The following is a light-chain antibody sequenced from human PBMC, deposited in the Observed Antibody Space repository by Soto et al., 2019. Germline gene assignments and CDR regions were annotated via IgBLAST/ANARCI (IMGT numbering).Light chain of an antibody. CDR2: DVS. CDR3: SSYTSSSTV. J-gene: IGLJ1*01. Sequence: QSALTQPASVTGSPGQSLTISCTGTSSDVGGYNYVSWYQQHPGKAPKLMIYDVSNRPSGVSNRFSGSKSGNTASLTISGLQAEDEADYYCSSYTSSSTVFGTGTKVTV. V-gene: IGLV2-14*01. CDR1: SSDVGGYNY.